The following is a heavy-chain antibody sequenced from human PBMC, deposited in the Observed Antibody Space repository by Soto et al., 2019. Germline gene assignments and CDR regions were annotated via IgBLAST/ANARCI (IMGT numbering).Heavy chain of an antibody. D-gene: IGHD3-10*01. CDR1: GDTISDTSYY. V-gene: IGHV4-39*01. CDR3: ARHRRDGTGKSRNFFDF. J-gene: IGHJ4*02. Sequence: QLQLQESGPGLVKPSETLSLTCTASGDTISDTSYYWGWIRQPPGKGLEWVGSIDYSGTTNDNQSLKSRSTMPVDTSKHRCSLKLSSVTAADTAVYYCARHRRDGTGKSRNFFDFLGQGTLVTVSS. CDR2: IDYSGTT.